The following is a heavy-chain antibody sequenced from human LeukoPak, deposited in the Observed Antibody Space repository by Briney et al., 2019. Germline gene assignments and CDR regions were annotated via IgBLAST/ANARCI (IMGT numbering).Heavy chain of an antibody. J-gene: IGHJ1*01. CDR2: ISTGGST. V-gene: IGHV4-4*07. Sequence: SETLSLTCTVSGASISSSYCTWIRPPAGEGLEWIGRISTGGSTTYNPSFKSRVTMSVGTSKNQFSLNLTSVTAADTAVYYCARDQTYYVSSGYYYVTYFHHWGQGILVTVSS. CDR1: GASISSSY. CDR3: ARDQTYYVSSGYYYVTYFHH. D-gene: IGHD3-22*01.